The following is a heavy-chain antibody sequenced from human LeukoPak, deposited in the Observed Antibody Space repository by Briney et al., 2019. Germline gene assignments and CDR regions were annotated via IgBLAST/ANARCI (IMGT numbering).Heavy chain of an antibody. CDR1: GGSIGTYY. CDR2: IYVTGN. CDR3: ARHIGGGIEDMDV. V-gene: IGHV4-59*08. J-gene: IGHJ6*03. D-gene: IGHD3-16*02. Sequence: SETLSLTCTVSGGSIGTYYWSWVRRSPGKGLEWIGYIYVTGNRYNPYLQSRVTISVDTSRNQFFLKMSSVTAADTAVYYCARHIGGGIEDMDVWGKGTKVTVSS.